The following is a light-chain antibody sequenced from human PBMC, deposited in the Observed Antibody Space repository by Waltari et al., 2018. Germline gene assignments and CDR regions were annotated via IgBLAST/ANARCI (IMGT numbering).Light chain of an antibody. J-gene: IGKJ4*01. CDR1: QSVTSSY. V-gene: IGKV3-20*01. Sequence: EIVLTQSPGTLSLSPGERATLSCRASQSVTSSYLAWYQHKPGQAPRLLMYGASSRATGIPDRFSGSGSGTDFTLTISRLEPEDFAVYYCQQYGSSPPLTFGGGTKVEIK. CDR2: GAS. CDR3: QQYGSSPPLT.